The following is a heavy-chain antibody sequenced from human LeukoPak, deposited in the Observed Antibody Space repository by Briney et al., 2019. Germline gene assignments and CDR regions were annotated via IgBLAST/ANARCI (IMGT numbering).Heavy chain of an antibody. Sequence: GGSLRLSCAASGFTFSHFGMHWVRQAPGKGLEWVAVIGNDGSNEYYADSVKGRFTISRDNSKNTVSLQMNSLRDEDTAVYYCAKDAQRGFDDSNSLEYWGQGSLVTVSS. V-gene: IGHV3-33*06. J-gene: IGHJ4*02. CDR3: AKDAQRGFDDSNSLEY. CDR1: GFTFSHFG. CDR2: IGNDGSNE. D-gene: IGHD4-11*01.